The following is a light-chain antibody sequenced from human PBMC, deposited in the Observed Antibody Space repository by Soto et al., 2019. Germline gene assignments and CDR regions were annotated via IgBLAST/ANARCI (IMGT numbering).Light chain of an antibody. V-gene: IGLV1-40*01. J-gene: IGLJ2*01. CDR3: QSYDSSLRGVL. Sequence: QSVLTQPPSVSGAPGQRVTISCTGRSSNIGAGYNVHWYQQLPGTAPKLLIYGDIDRPSGVPDRFSGSKSGTSASLAITGLQAEDEADYYCQSYDSSLRGVLFGGGTKLTVL. CDR2: GDI. CDR1: SSNIGAGYN.